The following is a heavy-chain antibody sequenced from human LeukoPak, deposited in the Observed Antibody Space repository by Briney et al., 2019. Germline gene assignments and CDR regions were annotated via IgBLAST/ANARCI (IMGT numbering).Heavy chain of an antibody. CDR3: ARGPSRANPRFDP. J-gene: IGHJ5*02. V-gene: IGHV4-34*01. Sequence: PSETLSLTCAVYGVSFSGYYWSWIRQPPGKGLEWIGEINHSGSTNYNPSLKSRVTISVDTSKNQSSLKLSSVTAADTAVYYCARGPSRANPRFDPWGQGTLVTVSS. D-gene: IGHD2-2*01. CDR2: INHSGST. CDR1: GVSFSGYY.